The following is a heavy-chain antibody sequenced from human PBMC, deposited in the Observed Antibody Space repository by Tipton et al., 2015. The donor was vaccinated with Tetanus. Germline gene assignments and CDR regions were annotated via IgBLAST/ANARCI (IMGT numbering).Heavy chain of an antibody. J-gene: IGHJ4*02. CDR1: GFIFSSYG. CDR2: SWYDGTDK. V-gene: IGHV3-33*01. Sequence: SLRLSCAASGFIFSSYGIHWVRQAPGKGLEWLAVSWYDGTDKYYADSVKGQFTLSRDNSKNTLYLQMNSLRAEDTALYYCAREADCSSGSCFSGDFDNWGQGTQVTVSS. CDR3: AREADCSSGSCFSGDFDN. D-gene: IGHD2-15*01.